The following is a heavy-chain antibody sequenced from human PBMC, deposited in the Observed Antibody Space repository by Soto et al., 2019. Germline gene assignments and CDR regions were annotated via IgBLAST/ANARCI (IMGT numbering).Heavy chain of an antibody. D-gene: IGHD4-4*01. CDR1: GYTFTSYG. J-gene: IGHJ6*03. CDR3: ARGGEATVTNYYYMDV. Sequence: QVQLVQSGAEVKKPGASVQVSCKASGYTFTSYGISWVRQAPVQGLEWMGWISAYNGNTNYAQKLKGRVTMTKDTSTRTGYMEVGGLMSDDTAVYYCARGGEATVTNYYYMDVWGKGTTVTVSS. V-gene: IGHV1-18*01. CDR2: ISAYNGNT.